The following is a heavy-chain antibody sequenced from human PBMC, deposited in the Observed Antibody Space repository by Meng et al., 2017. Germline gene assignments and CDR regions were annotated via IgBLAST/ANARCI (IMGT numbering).Heavy chain of an antibody. D-gene: IGHD5-18*01. CDR1: GGSFSGYY. CDR2: INHSGST. Sequence: QVQLHQGGAGLLKPSETLSLTCAVYGGSFSGYYWSWIRQPPGKGLEWIGEINHSGSTNYNPSLKSRVIISVDTSKNQFSLQLTSVTAADTAVYYCAGGYSYAYGYWGQGTLVTVSS. CDR3: AGGYSYAYGY. J-gene: IGHJ4*02. V-gene: IGHV4-34*01.